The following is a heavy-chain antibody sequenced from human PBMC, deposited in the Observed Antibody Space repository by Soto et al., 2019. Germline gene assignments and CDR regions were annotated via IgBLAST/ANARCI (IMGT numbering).Heavy chain of an antibody. CDR1: GDSVSSNSAA. Sequence: PSQTLSLTCAISGDSVSSNSAAWNWIRQSPSRGLEWLGRTYYRSKWYNDYAVSVKSRITTNPDTSKNQFSLQLNSVTPEDTAVYYCALENDEYSSSFYFDYWGQGTLVTVSS. CDR3: ALENDEYSSSFYFDY. J-gene: IGHJ4*02. CDR2: TYYRSKWYN. V-gene: IGHV6-1*01. D-gene: IGHD6-6*01.